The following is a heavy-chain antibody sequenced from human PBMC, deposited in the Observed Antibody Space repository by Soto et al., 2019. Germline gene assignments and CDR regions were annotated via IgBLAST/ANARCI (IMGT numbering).Heavy chain of an antibody. CDR1: GYTFTSYA. CDR3: ARQGGRVGFYYGMDV. CDR2: INAGNGNT. J-gene: IGHJ6*02. V-gene: IGHV1-3*01. D-gene: IGHD1-26*01. Sequence: ASVKVSCKASGYTFTSYAMHWVRQAPGQRLEWMGWINAGNGNTKYSQKFQGRVTITRDTSASTAYMELSSLRSEDTAVYYCARQGGRVGFYYGMDVSGQGTKVTVS.